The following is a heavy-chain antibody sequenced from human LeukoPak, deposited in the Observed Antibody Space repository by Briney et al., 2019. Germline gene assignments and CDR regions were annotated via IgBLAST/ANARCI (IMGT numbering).Heavy chain of an antibody. CDR2: IYYSGST. Sequence: SETLSVTCTVSGGSISSYYWSWIRQPPGKGLEWIGYIYYSGSTNYNPSLKSRVTISVDTSKNQFSLKLSSVTAADTAVYYCAQGGVVPAASFQHWGQGTLVTVSS. J-gene: IGHJ1*01. CDR3: AQGGVVPAASFQH. CDR1: GGSISSYY. V-gene: IGHV4-59*08. D-gene: IGHD2-2*01.